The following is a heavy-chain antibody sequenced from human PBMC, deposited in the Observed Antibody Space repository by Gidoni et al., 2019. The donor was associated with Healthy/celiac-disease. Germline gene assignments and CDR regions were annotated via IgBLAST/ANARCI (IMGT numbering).Heavy chain of an antibody. Sequence: QVQLQESGPGLVKPSGTLSPTCAVSGGSLSSSNWWSWVRQPPGKGLEWIGEIYHSGSTNYNPSLQSRVTISVDKSKNQFSLKLSSVTAADTDVYYCARGQPVAGLDYWGQGTLVTVSS. D-gene: IGHD6-19*01. CDR1: GGSLSSSNW. CDR3: ARGQPVAGLDY. V-gene: IGHV4-4*02. J-gene: IGHJ4*02. CDR2: IYHSGST.